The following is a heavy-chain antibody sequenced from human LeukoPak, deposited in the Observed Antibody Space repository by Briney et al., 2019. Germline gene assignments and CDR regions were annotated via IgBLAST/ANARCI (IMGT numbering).Heavy chain of an antibody. J-gene: IGHJ4*02. CDR2: ISGSGGST. V-gene: IGHV3-23*01. CDR1: GFTFSSYS. D-gene: IGHD4-17*01. Sequence: PGGSLRLSCAASGFTFSSYSMNWVSQAPGKGLEWVSAISGSGGSTYYADSVKGRFTISRDNSKNTLYLQMNSLRAEDTAVYYCAKGGYGDYAGSYFDYWGQGTLVTVSS. CDR3: AKGGYGDYAGSYFDY.